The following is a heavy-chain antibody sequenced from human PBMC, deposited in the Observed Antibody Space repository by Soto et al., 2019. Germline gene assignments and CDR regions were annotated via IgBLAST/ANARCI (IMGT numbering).Heavy chain of an antibody. CDR1: GVSISSHDW. CDR3: ATRDTGRVY. D-gene: IGHD5-18*01. J-gene: IGHJ4*02. CDR2: SHQSGNT. Sequence: QVQLQESGPGLVKPSGTLSLTCAVSGVSISSHDWWTWVRQPPGKGLEWIGESHQSGNTNYNSSLESRVTISLDKSKNLFSLHLNSLTVADAAVYYCATRDTGRVYWGQGTLVTVSS. V-gene: IGHV4-4*02.